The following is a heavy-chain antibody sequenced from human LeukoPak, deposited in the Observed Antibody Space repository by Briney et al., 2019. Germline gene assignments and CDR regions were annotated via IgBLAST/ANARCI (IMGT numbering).Heavy chain of an antibody. V-gene: IGHV3-48*01. CDR2: ISGSGDSI. D-gene: IGHD2-2*01. CDR1: GFTFSSYR. J-gene: IGHJ4*02. CDR3: ARVRDAYNYFHY. Sequence: GGSPRLSCAASGFTFSSYRMNWVRQAPGKGLEWVSYISGSGDSIYYADSVKGRFTMSRDNAKNSLYLQMNSLRAEDTAVYYCARVRDAYNYFHYWGQGTLVTVSS.